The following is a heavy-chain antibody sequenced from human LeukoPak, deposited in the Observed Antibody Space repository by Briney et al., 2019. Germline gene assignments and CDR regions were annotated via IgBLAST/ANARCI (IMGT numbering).Heavy chain of an antibody. D-gene: IGHD6-13*01. CDR3: AKDVSSSSREYYFDY. Sequence: GGSLRLSCAASGFTFSSYAMPWVRQAQGKGLEWVAVISYDGSNKYYADSVKGRFTISRDNSKNTLYLQMNSLRAEDTAVYYCAKDVSSSSREYYFDYWGQGTLVTVSS. CDR2: ISYDGSNK. CDR1: GFTFSSYA. V-gene: IGHV3-30-3*01. J-gene: IGHJ4*02.